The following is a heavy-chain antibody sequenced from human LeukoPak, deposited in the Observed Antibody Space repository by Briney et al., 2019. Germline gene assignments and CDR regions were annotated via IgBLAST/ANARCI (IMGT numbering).Heavy chain of an antibody. Sequence: SETLSLTCTVSGGSIGSYYWSWMRQFAGNGLEWIGRIYNSGTTHYNPSLKSRVTILVDTSKNQISLKLTSVTAADTAVYYCASDGGRSNLAVLWGQGTLVTVSS. D-gene: IGHD6-19*01. V-gene: IGHV4-4*07. CDR3: ASDGGRSNLAVL. CDR2: IYNSGTT. CDR1: GGSIGSYY. J-gene: IGHJ4*02.